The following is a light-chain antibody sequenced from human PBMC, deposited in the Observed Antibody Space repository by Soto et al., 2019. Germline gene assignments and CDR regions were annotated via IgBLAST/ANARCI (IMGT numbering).Light chain of an antibody. V-gene: IGKV1-8*01. CDR2: AAS. CDR1: QGISSY. CDR3: KQYYSYPLT. J-gene: IGKJ4*01. Sequence: AILMTHSPSSLSASTGDRVTITCRASQGISSYLAWYQQKPGKAPKLLIYAASTLQSGVPSRFSGSGSGKDFTLTISCLQSEDFATYYCKQYYSYPLTFGAGTKVEI.